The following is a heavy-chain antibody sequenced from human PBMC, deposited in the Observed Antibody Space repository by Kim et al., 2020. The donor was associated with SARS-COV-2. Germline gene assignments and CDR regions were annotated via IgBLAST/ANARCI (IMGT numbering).Heavy chain of an antibody. Sequence: ASVKVSCKASGYTFTGYYMHWVRQAPGQGLEWMGRINPNSGGTNYAQKFQGRVTMTRDTSISTAYMELSRLRSDDTAVYYCARDSTIFGVVILPYYYYGMDVWGQGTTLTVSS. CDR2: INPNSGGT. D-gene: IGHD3-3*01. V-gene: IGHV1-2*06. CDR3: ARDSTIFGVVILPYYYYGMDV. CDR1: GYTFTGYY. J-gene: IGHJ6*02.